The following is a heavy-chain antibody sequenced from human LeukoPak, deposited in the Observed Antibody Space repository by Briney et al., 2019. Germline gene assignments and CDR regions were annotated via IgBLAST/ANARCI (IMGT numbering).Heavy chain of an antibody. V-gene: IGHV3-73*01. J-gene: IGHJ4*02. Sequence: GGSLRLSCAASGFTFSGSAMPWVRQASGKGLEWVGRIRSKANSYATAYAASVKGRFTISRDDSKNTAYLQMNSLKTEDTAVYYCTYLYDYGDYVPDYWGQGTLVTVSS. CDR3: TYLYDYGDYVPDY. D-gene: IGHD4-17*01. CDR1: GFTFSGSA. CDR2: IRSKANSYAT.